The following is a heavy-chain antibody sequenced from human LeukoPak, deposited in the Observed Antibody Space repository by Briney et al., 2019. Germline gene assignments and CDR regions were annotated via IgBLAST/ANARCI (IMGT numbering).Heavy chain of an antibody. D-gene: IGHD3-10*01. V-gene: IGHV3-30*04. J-gene: IGHJ5*02. CDR3: AKVFTMDRGVINWFDP. CDR2: ISYDGTNK. Sequence: GGSLRLSCAASGFTFSSYAMHWVRQAPGKGLEWVTVISYDGTNKYYADSVKGRFTISRDNSKNTLYLQMNSLRAEDTAVYYCAKVFTMDRGVINWFDPWGQGTLVTVSS. CDR1: GFTFSSYA.